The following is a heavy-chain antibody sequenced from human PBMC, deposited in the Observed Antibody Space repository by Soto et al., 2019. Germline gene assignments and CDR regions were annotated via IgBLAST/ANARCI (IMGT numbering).Heavy chain of an antibody. CDR1: GGSISSYY. Sequence: PSETLSLTCTVSGGSISSYYWSWIRQPPGKGLEWIGYIYYSGSTNYNPSLKSRVTISVDTSKNQFSLKLSSVTAADTAVYYCAREIVWNYYGSSGYLRGNWFEPVGPGTLLTVSS. CDR3: AREIVWNYYGSSGYLRGNWFEP. D-gene: IGHD3-22*01. CDR2: IYYSGST. J-gene: IGHJ5*02. V-gene: IGHV4-59*01.